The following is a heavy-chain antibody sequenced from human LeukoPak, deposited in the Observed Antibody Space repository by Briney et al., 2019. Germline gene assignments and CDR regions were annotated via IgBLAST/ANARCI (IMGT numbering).Heavy chain of an antibody. CDR3: ARGDYYYGSGSPVLY. J-gene: IGHJ4*02. CDR2: INSDGSST. V-gene: IGHV3-74*01. D-gene: IGHD3-10*01. CDR1: GFTFSSYW. Sequence: GRSLRLSCAASGFTFSSYWMHWVRQAPGKGLVWVSRINSDGSSTSYADSVKGRFTISRDNAKNTLYLQMNSLRAEDTAVYYCARGDYYYGSGSPVLYWGQGTLVTVSS.